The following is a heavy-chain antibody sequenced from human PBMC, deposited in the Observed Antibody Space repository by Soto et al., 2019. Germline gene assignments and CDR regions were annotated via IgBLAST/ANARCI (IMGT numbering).Heavy chain of an antibody. J-gene: IGHJ3*02. V-gene: IGHV1-69*12. D-gene: IGHD1-26*01. CDR3: ARIVGATRGGAFDI. CDR2: IIPIFGTA. CDR1: GGTFSSYA. Sequence: QVQLVQSGAEVKKPGSSVKVSCKASGGTFSSYAISWVRQAPGQGLEWMGGIIPIFGTANYAQKFQGRVTITADESTSTAYMELSNLRSEDTAVYYCARIVGATRGGAFDIWGQGTMVTVSS.